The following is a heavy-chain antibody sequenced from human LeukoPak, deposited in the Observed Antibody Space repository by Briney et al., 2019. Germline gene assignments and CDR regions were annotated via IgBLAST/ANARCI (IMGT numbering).Heavy chain of an antibody. Sequence: GASVKVPCKASGYTFTSYGISWVRQAPGQGLEWMGWISAYNGNTYFAQNLQGRVTMTTDTSTSTAYMELRSLRSDDTAVYYCAREEYCNSTTCYKAFDIWGQGTMVTVSS. CDR3: AREEYCNSTTCYKAFDI. D-gene: IGHD2/OR15-2a*01. V-gene: IGHV1-18*01. CDR2: ISAYNGNT. J-gene: IGHJ3*02. CDR1: GYTFTSYG.